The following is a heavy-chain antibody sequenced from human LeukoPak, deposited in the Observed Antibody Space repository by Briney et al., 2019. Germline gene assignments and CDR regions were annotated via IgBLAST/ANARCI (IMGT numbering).Heavy chain of an antibody. CDR3: AXGIXVXXAAIRYFDY. V-gene: IGHV1-8*01. J-gene: IGHJ4*02. Sequence: ASVKVSCKASGYTFTSYDINWVRQATGQGLEWMGWMNPNSGNTGYAQKFQGRVTMTRNTSISTAYMELSSLRSEDTAVYYCAXGIXVXXAAIRYFDYWGQGTLVTVSS. CDR1: GYTFTSYD. CDR2: MNPNSGNT. D-gene: IGHD2-2*01.